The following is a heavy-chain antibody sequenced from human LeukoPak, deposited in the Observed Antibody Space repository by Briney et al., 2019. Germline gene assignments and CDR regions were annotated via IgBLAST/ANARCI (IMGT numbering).Heavy chain of an antibody. CDR1: GGTSSSYA. J-gene: IGHJ4*02. CDR2: IIPIFGTA. CDR3: ARADTMMATTYYFDY. D-gene: IGHD5-24*01. Sequence: SVTVSCKASGGTSSSYAISWVRQAPGQGLEWVGGIIPIFGTANYAQKFQGRVTITADKSTSTAYMELSSLRSEDTAVYYCARADTMMATTYYFDYWGQGTLVTVSS. V-gene: IGHV1-69*06.